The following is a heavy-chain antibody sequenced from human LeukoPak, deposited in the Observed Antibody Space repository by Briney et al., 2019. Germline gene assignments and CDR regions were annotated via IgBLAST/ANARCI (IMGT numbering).Heavy chain of an antibody. CDR2: ISSSGSTI. D-gene: IGHD3-3*01. V-gene: IGHV3-11*01. J-gene: IGHJ6*02. Sequence: GGSLRLSCAASGFTFSDYYMSWIRQAPGKGLKWVSYISSSGSTIYYADSVKGRFTISRDNAKNSLYLQMNSLRAEDTAVYYCARSYDFWSGYYHMDVWGQGTTVTVSS. CDR1: GFTFSDYY. CDR3: ARSYDFWSGYYHMDV.